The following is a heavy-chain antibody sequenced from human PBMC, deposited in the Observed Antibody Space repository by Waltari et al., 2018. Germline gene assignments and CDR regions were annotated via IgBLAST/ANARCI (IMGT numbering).Heavy chain of an antibody. Sequence: QVQLQESGPGLVKPSETLSLTCTVSGGSMSNNYWNWIRQPAGKGLEYIGRVFTSWRTNDNPSLNSRVTMSIDTSKGQFSLELTSVTAADTAIYYCARAQERRDAFDFWGKGTMVTVSS. CDR3: ARAQERRDAFDF. J-gene: IGHJ3*01. CDR1: GGSMSNNY. V-gene: IGHV4-4*07. CDR2: VFTSWRT. D-gene: IGHD1-1*01.